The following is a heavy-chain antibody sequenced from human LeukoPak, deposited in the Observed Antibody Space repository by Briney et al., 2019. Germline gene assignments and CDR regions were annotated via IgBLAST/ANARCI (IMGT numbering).Heavy chain of an antibody. CDR1: GGSISSGDYY. Sequence: SETLSLTCTVSGGSISSGDYYWSWIRQPPGKGLEWIGEINHSGSTNYNPSLKSRVTISVDTSKNQFSLKLSSVTAADTAVYYCAVRFRLPGDIWGQGTMVTVSS. D-gene: IGHD3-10*01. CDR2: INHSGST. V-gene: IGHV4-39*07. CDR3: AVRFRLPGDI. J-gene: IGHJ3*02.